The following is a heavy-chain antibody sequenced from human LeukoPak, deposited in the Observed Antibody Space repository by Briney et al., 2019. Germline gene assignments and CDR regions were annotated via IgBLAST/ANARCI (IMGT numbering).Heavy chain of an antibody. J-gene: IGHJ4*02. D-gene: IGHD1-1*01. CDR2: INPSGDAT. Sequence: GASVKVSCKESGYTFINYYMHWVRQAPGQGLEWMGIINPSGDATSYSQKFQGRASMTRDTSTSTVYMELTSLRFEDTAIYYCARVGGTDWNGGLFDFWGQGTLVIVSS. CDR1: GYTFINYY. V-gene: IGHV1-46*01. CDR3: ARVGGTDWNGGLFDF.